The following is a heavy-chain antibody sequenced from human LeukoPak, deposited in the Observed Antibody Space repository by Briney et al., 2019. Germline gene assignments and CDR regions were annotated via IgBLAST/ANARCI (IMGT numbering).Heavy chain of an antibody. V-gene: IGHV3-30*02. CDR2: IWYDETNK. Sequence: GGSLRLSCAASGFTFSYYVMHWVRQAPGKGLEWVTFIWYDETNKYYADSVKGRFTISRDISKNTLYLQMNSLRAEDTAVYYCAKDNVFNGPDYWGQGTMVTVSS. D-gene: IGHD3-16*01. CDR1: GFTFSYYV. J-gene: IGHJ4*02. CDR3: AKDNVFNGPDY.